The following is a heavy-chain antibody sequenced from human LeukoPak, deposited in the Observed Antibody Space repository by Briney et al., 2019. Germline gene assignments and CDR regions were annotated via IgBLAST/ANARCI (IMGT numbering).Heavy chain of an antibody. D-gene: IGHD2-21*02. Sequence: GGSLRLSCAASGFTFSSYAMHWVRQAPGKGLEWVAVISYDGSNKYYADSVKGRFTISRDNSKNTLYLQMNSLRAEDTAVYYCARGGGVVTAISDYWGQGTLVTVSS. CDR3: ARGGGVVTAISDY. CDR1: GFTFSSYA. J-gene: IGHJ4*02. CDR2: ISYDGSNK. V-gene: IGHV3-30-3*01.